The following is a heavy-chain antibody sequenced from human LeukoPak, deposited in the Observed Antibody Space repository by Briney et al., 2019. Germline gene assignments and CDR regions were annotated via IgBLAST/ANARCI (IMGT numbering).Heavy chain of an antibody. CDR3: ARTSSSGWYNEYFQY. CDR2: ISAYNGDT. CDR1: GYTFASYG. D-gene: IGHD6-19*01. Sequence: GASVKVSCKASGYTFASYGITWVRQAPGQGLEWMGWISAYNGDTNYAQMLQGRVTMTTDTSTSTAYMELRSLRSDDTAVYYCARTSSSGWYNEYFQYWGQGTLVTVSS. V-gene: IGHV1-18*01. J-gene: IGHJ1*01.